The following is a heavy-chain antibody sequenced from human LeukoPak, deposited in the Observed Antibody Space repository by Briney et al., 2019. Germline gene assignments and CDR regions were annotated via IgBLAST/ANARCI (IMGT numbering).Heavy chain of an antibody. D-gene: IGHD3-10*01. V-gene: IGHV4-61*08. CDR1: GGSISSGGYY. J-gene: IGHJ5*02. Sequence: SETLSLTCTVSGGSISSGGYYWSWIRQHPGKGLEWIGYIYYSGSTNYNPSLKSRVTISVDTSKNQFSLKLSSVTAADTAVYYCARDIGYYYGSGGNWFDPWGQGTLVTVSS. CDR3: ARDIGYYYGSGGNWFDP. CDR2: IYYSGST.